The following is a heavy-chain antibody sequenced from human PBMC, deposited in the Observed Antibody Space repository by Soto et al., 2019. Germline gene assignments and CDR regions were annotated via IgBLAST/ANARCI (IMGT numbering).Heavy chain of an antibody. J-gene: IGHJ6*02. D-gene: IGHD6-13*01. V-gene: IGHV1-69*01. CDR3: ARETYSTTSYVYYYGMDV. CDR2: IILIFGTA. Sequence: QVQLVQSGAEVKKPGSSVKVSCKASGGTFGHYAINWFRQAPGPGLEWIGGIILIFGTAKYAQKFQGRVTITADESPSTAYMELSSLRSEDTAVYYCARETYSTTSYVYYYGMDVWGQGTTVTVSS. CDR1: GGTFGHYA.